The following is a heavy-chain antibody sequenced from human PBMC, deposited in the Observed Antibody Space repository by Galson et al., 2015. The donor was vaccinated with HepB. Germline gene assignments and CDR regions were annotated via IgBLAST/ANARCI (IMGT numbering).Heavy chain of an antibody. Sequence: QSGAEVKKPGESLKISCKGSGYIFTSFWIGWVRQMPGKGLEWMGIIYPADFDTTYSPSFQGQVSFSVDKSTSTAYLQWGSLQASDTAMYFCATAAHDSSGCYPLWGQGTLVTVSS. CDR3: ATAAHDSSGCYPL. CDR1: GYIFTSFW. CDR2: IYPADFDT. V-gene: IGHV5-51*03. D-gene: IGHD3-22*01. J-gene: IGHJ4*02.